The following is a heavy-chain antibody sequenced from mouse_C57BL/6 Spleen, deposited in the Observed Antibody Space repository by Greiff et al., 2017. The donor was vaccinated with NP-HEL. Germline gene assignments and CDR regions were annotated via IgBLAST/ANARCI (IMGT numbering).Heavy chain of an antibody. CDR2: INPNNGGT. V-gene: IGHV1-26*01. J-gene: IGHJ2*01. CDR1: GYTFTDYY. D-gene: IGHD2-1*01. CDR3: ARGAIYYGNYVGYFDY. Sequence: EVQLQQSGPELVKPGASVKISCKASGYTFTDYYMNWVKQSHGKSLEWIGDINPNNGGTSYNQKFKGKATLTVDKSSSTAYMELRSLTSEDSAVYYCARGAIYYGNYVGYFDYWGQGTTLTVSS.